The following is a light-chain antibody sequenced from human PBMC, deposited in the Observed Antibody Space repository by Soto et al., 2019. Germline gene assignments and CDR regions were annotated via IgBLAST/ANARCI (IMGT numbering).Light chain of an antibody. CDR2: DAS. J-gene: IGKJ1*01. V-gene: IGKV3-11*01. Sequence: EIVLTQSPATLSWSPGERATLSCRASQSVSSYLAWYQQKPGQAPRLLIYDASNRATGIPARFSGSGSGTDFTLTISSLENEDFAVYYCQQYNNWTWTFGQGTKVDIK. CDR1: QSVSSY. CDR3: QQYNNWTWT.